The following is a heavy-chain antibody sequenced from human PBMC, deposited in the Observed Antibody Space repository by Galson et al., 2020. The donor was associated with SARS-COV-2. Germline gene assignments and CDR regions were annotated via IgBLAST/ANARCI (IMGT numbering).Heavy chain of an antibody. D-gene: IGHD3-10*01. Sequence: QAGGSLRLSCAASGFTFSSYAMHWVRQAPGKGLEWVAVISYDGSNKYYADSVKGRFTISRDNSKNTLYLQMNSLRAEDTAVYYCARDGIMVRGFDYWGQGTLVTVSS. V-gene: IGHV3-30-3*01. CDR3: ARDGIMVRGFDY. J-gene: IGHJ4*02. CDR1: GFTFSSYA. CDR2: ISYDGSNK.